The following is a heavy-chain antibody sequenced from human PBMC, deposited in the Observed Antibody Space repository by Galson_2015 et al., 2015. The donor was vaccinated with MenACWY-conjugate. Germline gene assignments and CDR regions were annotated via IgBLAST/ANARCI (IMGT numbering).Heavy chain of an antibody. CDR3: ARRGDDILTGYQYWYFEL. D-gene: IGHD3-9*01. CDR2: IYYSGST. CDR1: GGSISSYY. Sequence: LSLTCTVSGGSISSYYWSWIRQPPGKGLEWIGYIYYSGSTNYNPSLKSRVTISVDTSKNQFSLKLSSVTAADTAVYYCARRGDDILTGYQYWYFELWGRGTLVTVSS. V-gene: IGHV4-59*08. J-gene: IGHJ2*01.